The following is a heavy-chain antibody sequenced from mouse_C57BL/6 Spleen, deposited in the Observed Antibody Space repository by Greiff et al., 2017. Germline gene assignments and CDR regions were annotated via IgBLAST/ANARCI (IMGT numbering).Heavy chain of an antibody. D-gene: IGHD2-3*01. CDR3: ARIEDDGYYGAMDY. CDR1: GFTFSDYG. J-gene: IGHJ4*01. V-gene: IGHV5-17*01. Sequence: EVKVVESGGGLVRPGGSLKLSCAASGFTFSDYGMHWVRQAPEKGLEWVAYISSGSSTIYYADTVKGRFTISRDNAKNTLFLQMTSLRSEDTAMYYCARIEDDGYYGAMDYWGQGTSVTVSS. CDR2: ISSGSSTI.